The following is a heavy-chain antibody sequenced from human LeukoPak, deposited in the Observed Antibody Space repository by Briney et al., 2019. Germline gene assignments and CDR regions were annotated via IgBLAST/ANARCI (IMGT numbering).Heavy chain of an antibody. CDR1: GFTFSDYP. D-gene: IGHD4-23*01. CDR3: ARDRGDVTVVTPADAFDI. V-gene: IGHV3-64*04. J-gene: IGHJ3*02. Sequence: PGGSLRLSCSASGFTFSDYPMHWVRQAPGRGPESVSTISSNGVNTHYADSVKGRFTISRDNAKNTLYLQMNSLRAEDTAVYYCARDRGDVTVVTPADAFDIWGQGTMVTVSS. CDR2: ISSNGVNT.